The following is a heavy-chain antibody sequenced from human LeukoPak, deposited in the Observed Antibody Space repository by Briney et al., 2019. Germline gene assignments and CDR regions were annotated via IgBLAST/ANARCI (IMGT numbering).Heavy chain of an antibody. CDR3: ARSEYYGSGSYQYYYYGMDV. Sequence: GASVKVSCKASGYTFTSYYMHWVRQAPGQGLEWMGIINPSGGSTSYAQKFQGRVTMTRDTSTSTVYMKLSSLRSEDTAVYYCARSEYYGSGSYQYYYYGMDVWGQGTTVTVSS. CDR2: INPSGGST. V-gene: IGHV1-46*01. D-gene: IGHD3-10*01. J-gene: IGHJ6*02. CDR1: GYTFTSYY.